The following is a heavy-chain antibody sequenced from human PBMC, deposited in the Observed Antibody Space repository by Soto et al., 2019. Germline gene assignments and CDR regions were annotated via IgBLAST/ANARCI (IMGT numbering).Heavy chain of an antibody. V-gene: IGHV4-31*03. D-gene: IGHD6-13*01. Sequence: SETLSVPSTVSYGSIGSLGDYRSWNKQHPGKGLEWIGYIYYSGSTYYNPSLKSRVTISVDTSKNQFSLKLSSVTAADTAVYYCARQYSSSWGSWYYFDYWGQGTLVTVSS. J-gene: IGHJ4*02. CDR1: YGSIGSLGDY. CDR2: IYYSGST. CDR3: ARQYSSSWGSWYYFDY.